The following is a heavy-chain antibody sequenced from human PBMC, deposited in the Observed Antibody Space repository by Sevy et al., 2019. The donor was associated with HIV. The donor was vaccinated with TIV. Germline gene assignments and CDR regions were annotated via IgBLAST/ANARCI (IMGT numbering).Heavy chain of an antibody. CDR1: GFSFSSYG. J-gene: IGHJ4*02. Sequence: GSLRLSCAASGFSFSSYGMHWVRQAPGKGLEWMSYIQYDGSNKDYADSVKGRFTISRDNSKNTLYLQMNSLRVEDRAVFYCVKEGGGGGGDHWGQGTLVTVSS. CDR3: VKEGGGGGGDH. V-gene: IGHV3-30*02. CDR2: IQYDGSNK. D-gene: IGHD3-16*01.